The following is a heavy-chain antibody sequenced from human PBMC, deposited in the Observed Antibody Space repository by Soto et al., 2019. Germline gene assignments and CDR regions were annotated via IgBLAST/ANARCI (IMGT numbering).Heavy chain of an antibody. CDR2: IYYNGNT. CDR3: ARGGWYVDY. CDR1: GGSMSSFY. D-gene: IGHD6-19*01. V-gene: IGHV4-59*01. Sequence: VQLQASGPGLVKPSETLSLTCTVSGGSMSSFYWSWIRQPPGKGLEWIGYIYYNGNTHYSPSLKSRVTMSVDTSKNQVFLKLTSVTAADTAVYFCARGGWYVDYGGQGTLVTVSS. J-gene: IGHJ4*02.